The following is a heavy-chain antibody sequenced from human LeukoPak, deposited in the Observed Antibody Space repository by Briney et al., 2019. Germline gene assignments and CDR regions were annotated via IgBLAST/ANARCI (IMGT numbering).Heavy chain of an antibody. Sequence: PGRSLRLSCAASGFTFSSYGMHWVRQAPGKGLEWVAVISYDGSNKYYADSVKGRFTISRDNSKNTLYLQMNSLRAEDTAVYYCAKDRQLVDYWGQGTLVTVPS. D-gene: IGHD6-13*01. V-gene: IGHV3-30*18. J-gene: IGHJ4*02. CDR2: ISYDGSNK. CDR1: GFTFSSYG. CDR3: AKDRQLVDY.